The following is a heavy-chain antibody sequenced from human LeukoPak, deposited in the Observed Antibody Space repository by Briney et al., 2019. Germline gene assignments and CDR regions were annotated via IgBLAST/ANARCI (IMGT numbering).Heavy chain of an antibody. D-gene: IGHD1-14*01. Sequence: SEALSLTCTVSGGSISSSSYYWGWIRQPPGKGLEWIGSIYYSGSTYYNPSLKSRVTISVDTSKNQFSLKLSSVTAADTAAYYCARDREPDYYYYMDVWGKGTTVTVPS. V-gene: IGHV4-39*07. J-gene: IGHJ6*03. CDR1: GGSISSSSYY. CDR2: IYYSGST. CDR3: ARDREPDYYYYMDV.